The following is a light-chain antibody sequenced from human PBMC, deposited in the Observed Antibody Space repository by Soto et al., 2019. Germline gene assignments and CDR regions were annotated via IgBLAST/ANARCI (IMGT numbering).Light chain of an antibody. Sequence: QSALTQPASVSGSPGQSITISCTGTSSDVGGCNCVSWYQQHPGKAPKLMIYDVSTRPSGVSNRFSGSKSGNTASLTISGLQAEDEADYYCSSYTSSSTPLYVFGTGTKVTVL. CDR3: SSYTSSSTPLYV. CDR2: DVS. J-gene: IGLJ1*01. V-gene: IGLV2-14*01. CDR1: SSDVGGCNC.